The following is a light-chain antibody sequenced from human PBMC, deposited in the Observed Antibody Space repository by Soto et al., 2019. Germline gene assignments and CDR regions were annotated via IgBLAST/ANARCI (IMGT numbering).Light chain of an antibody. V-gene: IGKV3-11*01. CDR3: QQRSNWPPIT. CDR1: QTVNTN. J-gene: IGKJ5*01. Sequence: EVVMTQSPATLSLSPGERATLSCRASQTVNTNIAWYQQKPGQAPRLLIYGASNRATGIPARFSGSGSGTDFTLTISSLEPEDFAVYYCQQRSNWPPITFGQGTRLEIK. CDR2: GAS.